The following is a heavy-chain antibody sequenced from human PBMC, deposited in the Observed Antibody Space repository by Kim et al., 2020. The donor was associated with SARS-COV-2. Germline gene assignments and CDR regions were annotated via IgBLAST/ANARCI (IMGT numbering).Heavy chain of an antibody. Sequence: GGSLRLSCAASGFTFSSYSMNWVRQAPGKGLEWVSSISSSSSYIYYADSVKGRFTISRDNAKNSLYLQMNSLRAEDTAVYYCARGTQDIVVVVAANDAFDIWGQGTMVTVSS. D-gene: IGHD2-15*01. V-gene: IGHV3-21*01. CDR3: ARGTQDIVVVVAANDAFDI. J-gene: IGHJ3*02. CDR1: GFTFSSYS. CDR2: ISSSSSYI.